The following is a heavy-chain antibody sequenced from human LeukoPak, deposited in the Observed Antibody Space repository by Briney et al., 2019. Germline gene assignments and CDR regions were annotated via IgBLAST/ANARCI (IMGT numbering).Heavy chain of an antibody. CDR1: GPTFSNYA. J-gene: IGHJ4*02. D-gene: IGHD3-10*01. CDR3: ARAHYGSGSYGLDY. CDR2: ISGSGANT. Sequence: PGGSLRLSCAASGPTFSNYAMSWVRQAPGKGLEWVPAISGSGANTYYADSVKGRFTISRDNSKNTLYLQMNSLRAEDTAVYYCARAHYGSGSYGLDYWGQGTLVTVSS. V-gene: IGHV3-23*01.